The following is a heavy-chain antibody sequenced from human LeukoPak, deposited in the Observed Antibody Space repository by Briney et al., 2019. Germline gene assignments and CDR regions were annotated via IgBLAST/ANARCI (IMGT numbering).Heavy chain of an antibody. D-gene: IGHD2-15*01. CDR2: ISFHGKDK. J-gene: IGHJ4*02. CDR3: VRQDCSAGSCYLDH. Sequence: PGRSLRLSCAASGFTFNNYAMHWVRQAPGKGLEWMAVISFHGKDKFYADSMKGRLTISRDNSQRTLVMEMNSLRAEDTAVYYCVRQDCSAGSCYLDHWGQGILVTVSS. V-gene: IGHV3-30*04. CDR1: GFTFNNYA.